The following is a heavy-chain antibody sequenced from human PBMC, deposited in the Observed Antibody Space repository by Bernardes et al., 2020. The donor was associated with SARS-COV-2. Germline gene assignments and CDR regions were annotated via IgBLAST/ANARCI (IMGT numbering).Heavy chain of an antibody. J-gene: IGHJ5*01. D-gene: IGHD3-3*01. CDR1: GFTFSSSW. Sequence: GGSLRLSCAASGFTFSSSWMSWVRQAPGTGLAWVANIKGDGSQRSSVDSVRGRFTISRDNAKNLLYLQMNSLRAEDTAVYYCARIDEVTGRDYLVFGGVLGDGEPALQRWAVALIIIPINECKPLQGLSWG. CDR2: IKGDGSQR. V-gene: IGHV3-7*01. CDR3: ARIDEVTGRDYLVFGGVLGDGEPALQRWAVALIIIPINECKPLQGLS.